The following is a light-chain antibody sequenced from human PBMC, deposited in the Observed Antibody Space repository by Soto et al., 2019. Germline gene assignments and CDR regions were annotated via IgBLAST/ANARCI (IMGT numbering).Light chain of an antibody. CDR2: GVS. CDR3: QVYGSSSKT. CDR1: QSVSNN. Sequence: EIVMTQSPATLSVSPGERATLSCRASQSVSNNLAWYQQKPGQAPRLLMYGVSTGATGIPDRFSGSGSGTDFTLTISGLEPEDFAVYFCQVYGSSSKTFGQGTKVDIK. V-gene: IGKV3-20*01. J-gene: IGKJ1*01.